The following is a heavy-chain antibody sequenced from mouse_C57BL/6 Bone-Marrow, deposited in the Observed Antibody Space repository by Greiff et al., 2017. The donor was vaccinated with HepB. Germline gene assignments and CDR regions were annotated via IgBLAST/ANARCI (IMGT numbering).Heavy chain of an antibody. J-gene: IGHJ3*01. D-gene: IGHD1-1*01. CDR3: ASWGPSGSRTLFAY. Sequence: EVQLQQSGPELVKPGASVKISCKASGYTFTDYYMNWVKQSHGKSLEWIGDINPNNGGTSYNQKFKGKATLTVDKSSSTAYMERRSLTSEDSAVYYCASWGPSGSRTLFAYWGQGTLVTVSA. CDR1: GYTFTDYY. CDR2: INPNNGGT. V-gene: IGHV1-26*01.